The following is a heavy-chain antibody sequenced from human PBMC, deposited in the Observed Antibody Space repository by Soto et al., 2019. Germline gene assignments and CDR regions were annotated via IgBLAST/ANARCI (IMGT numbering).Heavy chain of an antibody. CDR1: GFTFSGSA. J-gene: IGHJ6*02. Sequence: GGSLRLSCAASGFTFSGSAMHWVRQASGKGLEWVGRIRSKANSYATAYAGSVKGRFTISRDDSKNTAYLQMNSLKTEDTAVYYCTRLEDIVVVVAATPSDYYYGMDVWGQGTTVTVSS. D-gene: IGHD2-15*01. CDR3: TRLEDIVVVVAATPSDYYYGMDV. CDR2: IRSKANSYAT. V-gene: IGHV3-73*01.